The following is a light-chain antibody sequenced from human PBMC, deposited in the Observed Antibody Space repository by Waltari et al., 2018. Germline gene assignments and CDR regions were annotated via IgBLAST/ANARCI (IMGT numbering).Light chain of an antibody. Sequence: QSVLTQPPSASGTPGQRVTISCSGSSSNIGSNTVNWYQQLPGTAPKLLIYSNNQRPSGVPDRFSGSKSGTSDSLAISGLQSEDEADYYCAAWDDSLNAHWVFGGGTKLTVL. V-gene: IGLV1-44*01. CDR2: SNN. CDR3: AAWDDSLNAHWV. CDR1: SSNIGSNT. J-gene: IGLJ3*02.